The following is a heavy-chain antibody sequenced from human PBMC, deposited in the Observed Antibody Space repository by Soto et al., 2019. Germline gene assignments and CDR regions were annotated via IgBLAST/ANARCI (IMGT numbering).Heavy chain of an antibody. J-gene: IGHJ4*02. CDR2: IYYSGST. CDR3: ARDRSYGDYVGGYFDY. Sequence: QVQLQESGPGLVKPSQTLSLTCTVSGGSISSGDYYWSWIRQPPGKGLEWIGYIYYSGSTYYHPSLKSRVTISVDTSKNQFSLKLSSVTAADTAVYYWARDRSYGDYVGGYFDYWGQGTLVTVSS. D-gene: IGHD4-17*01. CDR1: GGSISSGDYY. V-gene: IGHV4-30-4*01.